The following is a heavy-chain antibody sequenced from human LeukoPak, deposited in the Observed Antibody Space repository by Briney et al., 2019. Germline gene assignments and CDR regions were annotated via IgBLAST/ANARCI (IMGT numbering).Heavy chain of an antibody. CDR3: ARLGDGYDKRTDY. V-gene: IGHV4-34*01. J-gene: IGHJ4*02. Sequence: ASETLSLTCAVYGGSFSGYYWSWIRQPPGKGLEWIGEINHSGSTNYNPSLKSRVTISVDTSKNQFSLKLSSVTAADTAVCYCARLGDGYDKRTDYWGQGTLVTVSS. CDR2: INHSGST. D-gene: IGHD5-12*01. CDR1: GGSFSGYY.